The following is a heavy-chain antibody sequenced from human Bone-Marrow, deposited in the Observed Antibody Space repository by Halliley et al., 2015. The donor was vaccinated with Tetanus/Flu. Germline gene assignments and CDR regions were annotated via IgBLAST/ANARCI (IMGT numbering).Heavy chain of an antibody. J-gene: IGHJ5*01. D-gene: IGHD6-13*01. Sequence: LRLSCIVSGASVSGFFWSWIRQPPGKGLQYIGYVSHSGTSTVNPSLKSRVTISLDTSKNSVSLNLTSVTAADTAVYFCGRLAKLSGPASWSRPVDSWGQSALVTVSS. CDR2: VSHSGTS. CDR3: GRLAKLSGPASWSRPVDS. V-gene: IGHV4-59*08. CDR1: GASVSGFF.